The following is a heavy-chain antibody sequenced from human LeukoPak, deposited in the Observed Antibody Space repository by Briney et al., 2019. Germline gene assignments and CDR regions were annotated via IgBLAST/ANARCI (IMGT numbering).Heavy chain of an antibody. Sequence: PSETLSLTCAVYGGSFSGYYWSWIRQPPGKGLEWIGEINHSGSTNYNPSLKSRVTISVDTSKNQSSLKLSSVTAADTAVYFCATQIVEMATLFIRDYWGQGTLVTVSS. V-gene: IGHV4-34*01. J-gene: IGHJ4*02. CDR1: GGSFSGYY. D-gene: IGHD5-24*01. CDR3: ATQIVEMATLFIRDY. CDR2: INHSGST.